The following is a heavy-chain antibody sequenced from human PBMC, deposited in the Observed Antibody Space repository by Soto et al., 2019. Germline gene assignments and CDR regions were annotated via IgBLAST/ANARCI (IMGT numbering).Heavy chain of an antibody. CDR2: ISAYNGNT. CDR3: ARDPPPADC. Sequence: QVQLVQSGAEVKKPGASVKVSCKASGYTFASYAISWMRQAPGQGLEWMGWISAYNGNTNYAQKLQGRVPMTTDTSTSTAYRGLRSLRSDDTAVYSCARDPPPADCWGQGTRVTVSS. CDR1: GYTFASYA. V-gene: IGHV1-18*01. J-gene: IGHJ4*02.